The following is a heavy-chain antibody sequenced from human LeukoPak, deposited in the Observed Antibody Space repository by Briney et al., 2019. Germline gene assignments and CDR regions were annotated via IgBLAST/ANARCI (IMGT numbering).Heavy chain of an antibody. D-gene: IGHD3-9*01. CDR2: ISSSSSYI. J-gene: IGHJ4*02. CDR3: ARKRDILTGYNDC. V-gene: IGHV3-21*01. CDR1: GFTFSSYS. Sequence: GGPLRLSCAASGFTFSSYSMNWVRQAPGKGLEWVSSISSSSSYIYYADSVKGRFTISRDNAKNSLYLQMNSLRAEDTAVYYCARKRDILTGYNDCWGQGTLVTVSS.